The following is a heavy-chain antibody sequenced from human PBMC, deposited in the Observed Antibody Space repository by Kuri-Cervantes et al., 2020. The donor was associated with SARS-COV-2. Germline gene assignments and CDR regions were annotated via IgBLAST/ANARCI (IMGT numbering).Heavy chain of an antibody. Sequence: GESLKISCAASGFTFSSYGMHWVRQAPGKGLEWVAVISYDGSNKYYADSVKGRFTISRDNSKNTVYLQMNSLRAEDTAVYYCAKDIAGAAAGTGVDYWGQGTLVTVSS. CDR2: ISYDGSNK. J-gene: IGHJ4*02. CDR1: GFTFSSYG. D-gene: IGHD6-13*01. V-gene: IGHV3-30*18. CDR3: AKDIAGAAAGTGVDY.